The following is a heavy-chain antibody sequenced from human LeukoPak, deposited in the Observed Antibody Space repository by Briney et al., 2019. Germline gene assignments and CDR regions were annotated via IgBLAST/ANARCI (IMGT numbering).Heavy chain of an antibody. Sequence: GGSLRLSCAASGFTFSSYAMSWVRQAPGKGLEWVSAISGSGGSTYYADSVKGRSTISRDNSKNTLYLQMNSLRAEDTAVYYCAKSRVATPTPFDYWGQGTLVTVSS. V-gene: IGHV3-23*01. CDR3: AKSRVATPTPFDY. CDR1: GFTFSSYA. D-gene: IGHD5-12*01. J-gene: IGHJ4*02. CDR2: ISGSGGST.